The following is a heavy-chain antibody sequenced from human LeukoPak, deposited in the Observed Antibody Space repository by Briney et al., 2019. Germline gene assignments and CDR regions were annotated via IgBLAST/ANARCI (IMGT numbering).Heavy chain of an antibody. CDR2: IIGSGGST. CDR1: EFTFSTYV. V-gene: IGHV3-23*01. D-gene: IGHD3-10*01. Sequence: GSLSLSCAASEFTFSTYVMTWVRPAPGKGREWVSAIIGSGGSTYYSDSVKGRFTISRDNSKNTLYLQMNNLRAEDTAVYYCAKRGGENDYYYYMDVWGKGTTVTVSS. CDR3: AKRGGENDYYYYMDV. J-gene: IGHJ6*03.